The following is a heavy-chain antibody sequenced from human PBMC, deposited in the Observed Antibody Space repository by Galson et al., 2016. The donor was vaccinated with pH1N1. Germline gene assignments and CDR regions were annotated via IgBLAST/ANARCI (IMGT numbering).Heavy chain of an antibody. D-gene: IGHD6-19*01. CDR2: TSYDGSNK. CDR3: ARETPYSGGWGYYYGMDV. V-gene: IGHV3-30-3*01. CDR1: GFTFSTYA. J-gene: IGHJ6*02. Sequence: SLRLSCAASGFTFSTYAMHWVRQAPGKGLEWVALTSYDGSNKYYADSVKGRFTISRDNSKNTVYLEMNSLRAEDTAVYYCARETPYSGGWGYYYGMDVWGQGTTVTVSS.